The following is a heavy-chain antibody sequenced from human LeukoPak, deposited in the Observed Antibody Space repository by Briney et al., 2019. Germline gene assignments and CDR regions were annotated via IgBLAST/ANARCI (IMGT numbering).Heavy chain of an antibody. CDR2: IIPILGIA. D-gene: IGHD3-3*01. CDR1: GGTFSSYA. CDR3: ARDGGLYDFWSGYYFHWYFDL. V-gene: IGHV1-69*04. Sequence: SVKVSCKASGGTFSSYAISWVRQAPGQGLEWMGRIIPILGIANYAQKFQGRVTITTDESTSTAYMELSSLRSEDTAVYYCARDGGLYDFWSGYYFHWYFDLWGRGTLVTVSS. J-gene: IGHJ2*01.